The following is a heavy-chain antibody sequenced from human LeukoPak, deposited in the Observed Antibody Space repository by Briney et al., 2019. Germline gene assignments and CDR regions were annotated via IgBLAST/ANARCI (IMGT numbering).Heavy chain of an antibody. CDR1: GYTFTSYH. CDR2: IDPGYTAT. CDR3: ARDGGNWGDTDY. D-gene: IGHD7-27*01. V-gene: IGHV1-46*01. Sequence: ASVTVSCKASGYTFTSYHIHWVRQAPGQGLEWMGIIDPGYTATTYAQKFQGRLTMTTDTSTSAVYMELSSLRSEDTAVYYCARDGGNWGDTDYWGQKNLVTVSS. J-gene: IGHJ4*02.